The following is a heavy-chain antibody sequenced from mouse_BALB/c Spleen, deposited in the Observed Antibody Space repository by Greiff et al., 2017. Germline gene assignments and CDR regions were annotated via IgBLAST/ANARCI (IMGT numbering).Heavy chain of an antibody. CDR3: ARGRGITGGLAY. J-gene: IGHJ3*01. D-gene: IGHD2-4*01. CDR1: GFNIKDTY. CDR2: IDPANGNT. Sequence: EVQLQQSGAELVKPGASVKLSCTASGFNIKDTYMHWVKQRPEQGLEWIGRIDPANGNTKYDPKFQGKATITADTSSNTAYLQLSSLTSEDTAVYYCARGRGITGGLAYWGQGTLVTVSA. V-gene: IGHV14-3*02.